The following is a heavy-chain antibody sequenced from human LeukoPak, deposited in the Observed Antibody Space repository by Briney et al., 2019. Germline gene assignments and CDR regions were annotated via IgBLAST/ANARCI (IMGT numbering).Heavy chain of an antibody. V-gene: IGHV3-23*01. D-gene: IGHD3-10*01. J-gene: IGHJ3*01. Sequence: GGSLRLSCAASGFTFSSYAMSWVRQAPGKGLEWVSAISGSGSTIYYADSVKGRFTISRDNAKNSLYLQMNSLRAEDTAVYYCARVYWRSYYYGSGSYYLDYWGQGTMVTVSS. CDR3: ARVYWRSYYYGSGSYYLDY. CDR1: GFTFSSYA. CDR2: ISGSGSTI.